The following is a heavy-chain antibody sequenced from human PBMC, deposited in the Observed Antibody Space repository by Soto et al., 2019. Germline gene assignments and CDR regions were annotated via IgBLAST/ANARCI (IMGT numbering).Heavy chain of an antibody. CDR3: ARGGRGCSSTSCPIYYYYYGMDV. Sequence: QVQLVQSGAEVKKPGSSVKVSCKASGGTFSCYAISWVRQAPGQGLEWMGGIIPIFGTANYAQKFQGRVTITADKSTSTAYMELSSLRSEDTAVYYCARGGRGCSSTSCPIYYYYYGMDVWGQGTTVTVSS. CDR1: GGTFSCYA. J-gene: IGHJ6*02. V-gene: IGHV1-69*06. CDR2: IIPIFGTA. D-gene: IGHD2-2*01.